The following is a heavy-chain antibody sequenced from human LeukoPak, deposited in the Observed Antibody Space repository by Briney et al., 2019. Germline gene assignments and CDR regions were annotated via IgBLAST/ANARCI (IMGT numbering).Heavy chain of an antibody. CDR1: GGSISSYY. J-gene: IGHJ4*02. CDR3: ARQPPDTASFDY. CDR2: IYYSGGT. D-gene: IGHD3-22*01. Sequence: PSETLSLTCTVSGGSISSYYWSWFRQPPGKGLEWIGYIYYSGGTNYNPSLKSRVTISVDTSENQVSLKLSSVTAADTAVYFCARQPPDTASFDYWGQGTLVTVSS. V-gene: IGHV4-59*01.